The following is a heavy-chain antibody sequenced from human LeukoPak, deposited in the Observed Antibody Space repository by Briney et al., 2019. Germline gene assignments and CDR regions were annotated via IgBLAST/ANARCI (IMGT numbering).Heavy chain of an antibody. CDR2: FDPEDGET. CDR3: ATHTISGVVTYASLI. D-gene: IGHD3-3*01. CDR1: GYTGIELS. J-gene: IGHJ3*02. Sequence: GASVKVSCKLSGYTGIELSMHWVRQVPGKGLEWMGGFDPEDGETKYAQKFQGRVTMTEDTSTDTAYMEPSRLTSEDTAVYYCATHTISGVVTYASLIWGRGTLVTVSS. V-gene: IGHV1-24*01.